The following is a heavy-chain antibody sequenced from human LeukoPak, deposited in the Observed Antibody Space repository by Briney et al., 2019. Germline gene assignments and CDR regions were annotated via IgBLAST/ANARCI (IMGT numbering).Heavy chain of an antibody. CDR3: ARGVYIAAAQYGY. V-gene: IGHV4-59*01. CDR2: IYYSGTT. Sequence: SETLSLTCTVSGGSISSYYWSWIRQPPGKGLEWIGYIYYSGTTNYNPSLKSRVTISVDTSKNQFSLKLSSVTAADTAVYYCARGVYIAAAQYGYWGQGTLVTPSS. D-gene: IGHD6-13*01. J-gene: IGHJ4*02. CDR1: GGSISSYY.